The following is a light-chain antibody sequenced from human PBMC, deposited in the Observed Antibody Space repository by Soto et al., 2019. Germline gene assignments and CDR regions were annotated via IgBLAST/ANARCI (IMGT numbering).Light chain of an antibody. CDR1: QSISRW. V-gene: IGKV1-5*01. Sequence: DIQMTQSPSTLSASVGDRVTITSRARQSISRWLAWYQHKPGKAPKVLIYDASSLESGVPSRFSGSGSGTEFTLNISSLQTHHFACYSCQQYNIHSFSFGKGTKLQI. CDR3: QQYNIHSFS. J-gene: IGKJ2*03. CDR2: DAS.